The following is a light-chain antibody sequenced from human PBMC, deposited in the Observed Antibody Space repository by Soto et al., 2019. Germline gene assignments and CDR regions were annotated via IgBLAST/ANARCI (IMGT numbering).Light chain of an antibody. Sequence: DIQMTQSPSSLSASVEDRVIITCRASQSISNHLAWYQQKPGKAPKLLIYAASTLQSGVPSRFSGSGSGTDFTLTISCLQSEDFATYYCQQYYSYPRTFGQGTKVDIK. J-gene: IGKJ1*01. CDR1: QSISNH. CDR2: AAS. CDR3: QQYYSYPRT. V-gene: IGKV1-9*01.